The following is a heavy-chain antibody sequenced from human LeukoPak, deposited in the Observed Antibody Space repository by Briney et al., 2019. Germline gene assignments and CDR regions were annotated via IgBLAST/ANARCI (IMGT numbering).Heavy chain of an antibody. J-gene: IGHJ4*02. CDR1: GYTFTGYD. D-gene: IGHD4-17*01. CDR2: INPKSGGT. V-gene: IGHV1-2*02. CDR3: ARVQGYGDYFDY. Sequence: ASVKVSCKASGYTFTGYDMHWVRQAPGQGLEWMGWINPKSGGTKYAQKFQGRVTMTRDTSITTAYMELSRLRSDDTDVYYCARVQGYGDYFDYWGQGTLLTVSS.